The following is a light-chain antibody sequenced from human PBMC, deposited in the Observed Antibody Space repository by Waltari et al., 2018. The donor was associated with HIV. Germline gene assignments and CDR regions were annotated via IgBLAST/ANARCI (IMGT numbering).Light chain of an antibody. J-gene: IGLJ2*01. CDR3: AAWDDSLSGVV. CDR1: SSNIGSNY. CDR2: RNN. Sequence: QSVLTQPPSASGTPGQRVTISCSGSSSNIGSNYVYWYQQLPGTTPKLLICRNNQPRAGVPDRFSGSKSGTSASLASSGLRSEDEADYYCAAWDDSLSGVVIGGGTKLTVL. V-gene: IGLV1-47*01.